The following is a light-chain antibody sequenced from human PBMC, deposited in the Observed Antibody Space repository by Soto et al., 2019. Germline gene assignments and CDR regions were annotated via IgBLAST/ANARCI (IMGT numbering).Light chain of an antibody. CDR1: TGADTSGHY. J-gene: IGLJ2*01. Sequence: QAVVTQEPSLTVSPGGTVALTCGSSTGADTSGHYPYWSQQKPDQAPRTLIYDISNKHSWTPARFSGSLLGGKAALTLSGAQPEDEAEYYCLVLYSGAVVFGGGAKLTVL. CDR2: DIS. CDR3: LVLYSGAVV. V-gene: IGLV7-46*01.